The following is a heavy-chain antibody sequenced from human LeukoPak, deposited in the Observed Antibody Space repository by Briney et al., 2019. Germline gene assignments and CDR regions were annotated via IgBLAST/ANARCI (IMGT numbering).Heavy chain of an antibody. CDR3: ARDRNWNYDY. CDR2: IGGSGDSI. J-gene: IGHJ4*02. V-gene: IGHV3-21*01. CDR1: GFTFSDYT. D-gene: IGHD1-7*01. Sequence: GGSLRLSCAASGFTFSDYTMDWVRQAPGKGLEWGSSIGGSGDSIYYADSVKGRFTISRDNAKNSLDLQMNSLRAEDTAVYYCARDRNWNYDYWGQGTLVTVSS.